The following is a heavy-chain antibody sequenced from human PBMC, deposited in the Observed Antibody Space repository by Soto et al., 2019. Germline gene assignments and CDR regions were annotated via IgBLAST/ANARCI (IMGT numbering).Heavy chain of an antibody. J-gene: IGHJ3*01. CDR3: ARRARTATTNWGALDV. Sequence: EAQLLESGGGLVQPGGSLRLSCAASGFTFNTYVMNWVRQAPGKGLEWVSTISYSADKTHYADSVKGRFTISRDNSRDSLFLQMNSLRADDAAVYYCARRARTATTNWGALDVWGQWTMVTVSS. D-gene: IGHD1-7*01. CDR2: ISYSADKT. CDR1: GFTFNTYV. V-gene: IGHV3-23*01.